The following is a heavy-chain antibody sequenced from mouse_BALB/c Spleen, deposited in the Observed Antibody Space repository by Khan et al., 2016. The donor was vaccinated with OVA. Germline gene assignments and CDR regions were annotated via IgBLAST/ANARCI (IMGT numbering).Heavy chain of an antibody. D-gene: IGHD1-1*01. J-gene: IGHJ3*01. CDR1: GFTFGTYG. CDR2: VSTGGGYT. CDR3: TRLAYYYDREGFAY. V-gene: IGHV5-6*01. Sequence: EVELVESGGDLVKPGGSLKLSCAASGFTFGTYGMSWVRQTPDKRLEWVATVSTGGGYTYYPDSVKGRFTISRDNAKNTLYLQMSGLKSEDTAMFYGTRLAYYYDREGFAYWGQGTLVTVSA.